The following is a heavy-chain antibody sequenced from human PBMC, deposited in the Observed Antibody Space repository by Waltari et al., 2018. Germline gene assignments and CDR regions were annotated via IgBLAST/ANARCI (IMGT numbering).Heavy chain of an antibody. CDR3: AREGVVVAAGASAWFDP. Sequence: QVQLQESGPGLVKPSETLSLTCAVSGYSIRSAYYWASIPQPPGQGLGWCGGLYRSGTTYYNPSLKSRATITIDTSKNQFSLKLRSVTAADTAVYYCAREGVVVAAGASAWFDPWGQGILVTVSS. J-gene: IGHJ5*02. CDR2: LYRSGTT. D-gene: IGHD2-15*01. CDR1: GYSIRSAYY. V-gene: IGHV4-38-2*02.